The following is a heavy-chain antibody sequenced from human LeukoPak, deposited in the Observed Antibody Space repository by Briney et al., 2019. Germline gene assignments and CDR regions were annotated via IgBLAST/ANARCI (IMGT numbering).Heavy chain of an antibody. CDR2: INSDGSST. CDR3: ARVAGYSGYDYGADY. Sequence: GGSLRLSCAASGFTFSSYWMHWVRQAPGKGLVWVSRINSDGSSTSYADSLKGRFTISRDNAKNTLYLQMNSLRVEDTAVHYCARVAGYSGYDYGADYWGQGTLVTVSS. CDR1: GFTFSSYW. J-gene: IGHJ4*02. D-gene: IGHD5-12*01. V-gene: IGHV3-74*01.